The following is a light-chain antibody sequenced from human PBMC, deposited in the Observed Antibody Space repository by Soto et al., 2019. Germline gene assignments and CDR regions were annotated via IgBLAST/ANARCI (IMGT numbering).Light chain of an antibody. V-gene: IGKV1-33*01. CDR2: DAS. Sequence: DTQMTQSPSSVPASVGDRVTLTCQASEDINTHLNWYQQKEGEAPNLLIYDASNLETGVPSRFSGRGSGTHFSLTINSLQPEDLGTYYCQQFHNLPYTFGQGTKL. CDR1: EDINTH. CDR3: QQFHNLPYT. J-gene: IGKJ2*01.